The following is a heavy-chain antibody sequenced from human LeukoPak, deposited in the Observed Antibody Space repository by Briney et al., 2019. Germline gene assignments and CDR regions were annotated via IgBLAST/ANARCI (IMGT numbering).Heavy chain of an antibody. CDR2: ISTYNGNT. CDR3: AKDRWRDGSSSFDN. D-gene: IGHD6-6*01. Sequence: ASVKVSCKASGYTFSSYSINWVRQAPGQGLEWMGWISTYNGNTNYVQKLQGRVTMTTDTSTSTAYMELRSLRSDDTAVYYCAKDRWRDGSSSFDNWGQGTLVTVSS. J-gene: IGHJ4*02. V-gene: IGHV1-18*01. CDR1: GYTFSSYS.